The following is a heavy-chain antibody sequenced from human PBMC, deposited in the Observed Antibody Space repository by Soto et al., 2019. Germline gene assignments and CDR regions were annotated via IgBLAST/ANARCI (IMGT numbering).Heavy chain of an antibody. V-gene: IGHV4-59*01. CDR1: GGSISTFY. Sequence: PSETLSLTCTVSGGSISTFYWSWIRQPPGKALEWIGYTHSSGSTNYNPSLKSRVAISVDTAKNQFSLKLSSVTAADTAVYYCARDSTWGVGYFDFWGQGTLVTVSS. D-gene: IGHD3-16*01. CDR3: ARDSTWGVGYFDF. CDR2: THSSGST. J-gene: IGHJ4*02.